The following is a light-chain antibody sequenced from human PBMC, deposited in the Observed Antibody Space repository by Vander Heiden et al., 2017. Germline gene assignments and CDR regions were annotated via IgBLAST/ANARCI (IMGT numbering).Light chain of an antibody. CDR3: SSYTSSSTLEV. CDR2: DVS. CDR1: SSDVGGYNY. J-gene: IGLJ3*02. V-gene: IGLV2-14*01. Sequence: QPALTQPASVSGSPGQSITISCTGTSSDVGGYNYVSWYQQHPGKAPKLMIYDVSNRPSGVSNRFSGSKSGNTASLTISGLQAEDEADCYCSSYTSSSTLEVFGGGTKLTVL.